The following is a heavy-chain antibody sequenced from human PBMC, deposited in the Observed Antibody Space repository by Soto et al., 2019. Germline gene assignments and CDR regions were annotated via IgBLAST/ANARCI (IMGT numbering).Heavy chain of an antibody. V-gene: IGHV3-74*01. CDR3: GTVFEH. CDR2: VDSCGRGT. J-gene: IGHJ4*02. Sequence: EVQLVESGGGSVQPGGSLRLSCVASGITFTNYWMHWVRQVPGKGLVWVARVDSCGRGTSYADFVKGRFTISRDNAKNTLYLQLNRLRLEDTAMYYCGTVFEHWGQGIPVTVSS. CDR1: GITFTNYW.